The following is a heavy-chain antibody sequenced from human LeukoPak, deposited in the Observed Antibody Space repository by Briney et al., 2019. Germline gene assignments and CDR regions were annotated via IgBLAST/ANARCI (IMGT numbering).Heavy chain of an antibody. CDR1: GGSFSGYY. V-gene: IGHV4-34*01. CDR3: ASVDCTTASCYGVGHYMDV. Sequence: PSETLSLTCAVYGGSFSGYYWSWIRQPPGKGLEWIGEINHSGGTNYNPSLKSRVTISVDTSKNQFSLKLSSVTAADTAVYYCASVDCTTASCYGVGHYMDVWGKGTTVTVSS. CDR2: INHSGGT. J-gene: IGHJ6*03. D-gene: IGHD2-2*01.